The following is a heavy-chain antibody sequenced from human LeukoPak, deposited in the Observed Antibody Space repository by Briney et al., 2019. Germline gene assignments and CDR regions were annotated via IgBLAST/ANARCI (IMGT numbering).Heavy chain of an antibody. Sequence: PGRSLRLSCAAPGFTLSFYVMHWVRQAPGKGLEWVAVISYDGSKEYYADSVKGRFTISRDNSKNTLYLQMNSLRPEDTAVFYCAREGLRDGHKLFDYWGQGTLVTVSS. CDR2: ISYDGSKE. CDR3: AREGLRDGHKLFDY. CDR1: GFTLSFYV. D-gene: IGHD5-24*01. J-gene: IGHJ4*02. V-gene: IGHV3-30*03.